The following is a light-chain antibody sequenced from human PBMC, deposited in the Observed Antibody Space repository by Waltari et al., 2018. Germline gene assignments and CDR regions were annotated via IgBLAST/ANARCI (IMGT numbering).Light chain of an antibody. CDR1: SSDVGSYNL. CDR2: DVN. J-gene: IGLJ3*02. CDR3: CSYAGSAISV. Sequence: QSALTQTATVSGSPGQSITISCTGTSSDVGSYNLVSWYQQHPGKAPTLIIYDVNKRPSGVSNRFSGSKSGNTASLTISGLQAADEADYCCCSYAGSAISVFGGGTRLTVL. V-gene: IGLV2-23*02.